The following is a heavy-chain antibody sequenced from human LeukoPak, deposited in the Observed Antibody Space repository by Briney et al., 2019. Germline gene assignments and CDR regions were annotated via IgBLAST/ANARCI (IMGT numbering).Heavy chain of an antibody. D-gene: IGHD3-16*01. CDR2: IYYSGST. J-gene: IGHJ4*02. Sequence: SETLSLTCTVSGGSVSSGSYYWSWIRQPPGKGLEWIGYIYYSGSTNYNPSLKSRVTISVDTSKNQFSLKLSSVTAAGTAVYYCAREGGNYFDYWGQGTLVTVSS. V-gene: IGHV4-61*01. CDR1: GGSVSSGSYY. CDR3: AREGGNYFDY.